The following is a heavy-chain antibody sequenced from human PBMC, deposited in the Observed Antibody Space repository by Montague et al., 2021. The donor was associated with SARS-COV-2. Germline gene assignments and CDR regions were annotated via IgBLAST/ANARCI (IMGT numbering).Heavy chain of an antibody. Sequence: SLILSCAASGFTFTDYTMNWVRQVPVKGLEWVSGINWNGGDTGYXDSVKGRFTISRDNAKNSLYLQMNSLRDEDTAFYYCARVKVGATIDYWGQGTLVTVSS. D-gene: IGHD1-26*01. V-gene: IGHV3-20*04. J-gene: IGHJ4*02. CDR3: ARVKVGATIDY. CDR1: GFTFTDYT. CDR2: INWNGGDT.